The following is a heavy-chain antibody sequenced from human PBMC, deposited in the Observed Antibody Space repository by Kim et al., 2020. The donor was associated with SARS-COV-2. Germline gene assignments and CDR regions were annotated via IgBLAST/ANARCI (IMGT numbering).Heavy chain of an antibody. D-gene: IGHD6-19*01. CDR1: GGSISSSSYY. V-gene: IGHV4-39*01. CDR3: ARHFIWTGYSSGWYYFDY. J-gene: IGHJ4*02. Sequence: SETLSLTCTVSGGSISSSSYYWGWIRQPPGKGLEWIGSIYYSGSTYYNPSLKSRVTISVDTSKNQFSLKLSSVTAADTAVYYCARHFIWTGYSSGWYYFDYWGQGTLVTVSS. CDR2: IYYSGST.